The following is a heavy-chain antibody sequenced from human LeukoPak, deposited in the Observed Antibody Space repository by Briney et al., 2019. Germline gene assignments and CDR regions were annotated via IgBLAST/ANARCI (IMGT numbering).Heavy chain of an antibody. CDR1: GYTFTGYY. D-gene: IGHD3-22*01. J-gene: IGHJ4*02. V-gene: IGHV1-2*02. Sequence: ASVKVSCKASGYTFTGYYMHWVRQAPGQGLEWMGWINPNSGGTNYAQKLQGRVTMTTDTSTSTAYMELRSLRSDDTAVYYCARDPTPYDSSGYYPFWGQGTLVTVSS. CDR3: ARDPTPYDSSGYYPF. CDR2: INPNSGGT.